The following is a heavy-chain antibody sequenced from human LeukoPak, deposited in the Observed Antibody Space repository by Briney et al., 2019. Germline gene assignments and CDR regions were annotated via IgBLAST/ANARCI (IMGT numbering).Heavy chain of an antibody. V-gene: IGHV3-30*04. CDR2: ISYDGSNK. Sequence: QTGGSLRLSCAASGFIFSSYAMHWVRQAPGKGLEWVAVISYDGSNKYADSVKARFTISRDNSKNTLYLQMNSLRAEDTAVYYCALNRGSGWYFHYWGQGTLVTVSS. J-gene: IGHJ4*02. CDR3: ALNRGSGWYFHY. CDR1: GFIFSSYA. D-gene: IGHD6-19*01.